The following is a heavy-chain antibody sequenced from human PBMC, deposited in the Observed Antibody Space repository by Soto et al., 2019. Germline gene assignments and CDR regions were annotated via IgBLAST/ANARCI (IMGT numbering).Heavy chain of an antibody. Sequence: QVQLQESGPGLVKPSQTLSLTCTVSGDSISSGSYYWSWIRQHPGKGLEWFGYISYSGSTYYNPSLKSRLTISVGTSRNQFSLKLSSVTAADTALYYCARESSGYRFDCWGQGTLVTVSS. CDR3: ARESSGYRFDC. D-gene: IGHD3-22*01. CDR1: GDSISSGSYY. J-gene: IGHJ4*02. CDR2: ISYSGST. V-gene: IGHV4-31*03.